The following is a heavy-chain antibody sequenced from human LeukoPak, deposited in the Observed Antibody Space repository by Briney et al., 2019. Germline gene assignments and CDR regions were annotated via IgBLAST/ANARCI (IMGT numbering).Heavy chain of an antibody. CDR1: GFTFSSYA. J-gene: IGHJ4*02. CDR3: AKSRSSEARAGSNY. CDR2: ISGSGDST. D-gene: IGHD6-6*01. V-gene: IGHV3-23*01. Sequence: GGSLRLSCAAPGFTFSSYAMSWVRQAPGKGLEWVSSISGSGDSTYYADSVKGRFTTSRDNSKNTLYLQLNSLRAEDTAVYYCAKSRSSEARAGSNYWGQGTLVTVSS.